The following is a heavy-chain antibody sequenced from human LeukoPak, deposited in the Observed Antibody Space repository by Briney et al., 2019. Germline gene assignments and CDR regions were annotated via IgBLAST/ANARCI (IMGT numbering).Heavy chain of an antibody. CDR2: MSGSGGST. V-gene: IGHV3-23*01. CDR1: RFTFSSYA. D-gene: IGHD2-2*01. Sequence: AGGSLRLSCAASRFTFSSYAMTWVRQAPGKGLEWVSSMSGSGGSTYYADSVKGRFTISRDDSKNTLYLQMNSLRAEDTAVYHCAKDLYCSTTSCPLDHSIYGLDVWGQGTTVTVSS. CDR3: AKDLYCSTTSCPLDHSIYGLDV. J-gene: IGHJ6*02.